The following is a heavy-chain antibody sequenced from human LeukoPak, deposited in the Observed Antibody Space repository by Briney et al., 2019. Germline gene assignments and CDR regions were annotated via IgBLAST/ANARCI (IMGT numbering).Heavy chain of an antibody. Sequence: SETLSLTCTVSGDSMTSYYWSWIRQPPGKGLEWIGYIYYSGSTNYNPSLKSRVTISVDTSKNQFSLKLSSVTAADTAVYYCAKYYYDSSGYRFDPWGQGTLVTVSS. CDR3: AKYYYDSSGYRFDP. J-gene: IGHJ5*02. V-gene: IGHV4-59*01. D-gene: IGHD3-22*01. CDR2: IYYSGST. CDR1: GDSMTSYY.